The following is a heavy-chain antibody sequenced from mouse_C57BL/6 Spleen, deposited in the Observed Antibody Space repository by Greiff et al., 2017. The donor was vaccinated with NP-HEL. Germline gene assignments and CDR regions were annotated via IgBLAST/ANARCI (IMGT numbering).Heavy chain of an antibody. Sequence: VQLQQPGAELVRPGTSVKLSCKASGYTFTSYWMHWVKQRPGQGLEWIGVIDPSDSYTNYNQKFKGKATLTVDTSSSTAYMQLSSLTSEDSAVYYCARSTMITRRAWFAYWGQGTLVTVSA. CDR2: IDPSDSYT. D-gene: IGHD2-4*01. V-gene: IGHV1-59*01. CDR3: ARSTMITRRAWFAY. CDR1: GYTFTSYW. J-gene: IGHJ3*01.